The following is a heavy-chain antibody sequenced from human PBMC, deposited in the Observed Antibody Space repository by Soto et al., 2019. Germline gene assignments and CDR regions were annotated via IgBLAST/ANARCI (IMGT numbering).Heavy chain of an antibody. CDR2: IYTSGST. J-gene: IGHJ3*02. V-gene: IGHV4-4*07. D-gene: IGHD3-3*01. CDR3: ARDEGDGFWSGHDAFEI. Sequence: HVQLQESGPGLVKPSETLSLTCTVSGGSISSYYWSWIRQPAGTGLEWIGRIYTSGSTNYNPSLKSPVTMSVDTSKNQFCMKLSSVTAADTAVYYCARDEGDGFWSGHDAFEIWGQGTMVTVSS. CDR1: GGSISSYY.